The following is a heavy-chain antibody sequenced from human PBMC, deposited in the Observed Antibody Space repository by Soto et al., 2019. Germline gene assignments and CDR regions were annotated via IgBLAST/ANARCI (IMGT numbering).Heavy chain of an antibody. CDR3: ARLGDYYDSSGYYLFDY. D-gene: IGHD3-22*01. J-gene: IGHJ4*02. V-gene: IGHV4-34*01. CDR2: NNHNGST. Sequence: SETLSLTCAVYGGSFSGYYWSWIRQPPGKGLEWNGENNHNGSTNYNPSHKSRVTKTVDTSKNQFSLKLSSVTAADTALYYCARLGDYYDSSGYYLFDYWGQGTLVTVSS. CDR1: GGSFSGYY.